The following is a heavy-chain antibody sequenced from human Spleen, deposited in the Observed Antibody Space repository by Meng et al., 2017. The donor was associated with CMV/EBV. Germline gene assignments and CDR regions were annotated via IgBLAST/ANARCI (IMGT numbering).Heavy chain of an antibody. J-gene: IGHJ4*02. D-gene: IGHD3-10*01. Sequence: SETLSLTCTVSGGSISIYYWSWIRQSPGKGLEWIGYIDSTGSTNYNPSLKSRVIMSVDTSKDHFSLTLTSVTAADPAVYYCVRGTYFGDFDNWGQGTLVTVSS. CDR1: GGSISIYY. V-gene: IGHV4-59*01. CDR3: VRGTYFGDFDN. CDR2: IDSTGST.